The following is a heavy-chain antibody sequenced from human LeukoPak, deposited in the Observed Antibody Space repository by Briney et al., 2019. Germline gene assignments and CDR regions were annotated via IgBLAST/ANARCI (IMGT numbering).Heavy chain of an antibody. Sequence: GGSLRLSCAASGFTFDDYGMSWVRQAPGKGLEWVSGINWNGGSTGYADSVKGRFTISRDNAKNSLYLQMNSLRAEDTALYYCAGAARQYCSSTSCYVIDYYYYYMDVWGKGTTVTVSS. J-gene: IGHJ6*03. V-gene: IGHV3-20*04. CDR2: INWNGGST. CDR1: GFTFDDYG. D-gene: IGHD2-2*01. CDR3: AGAARQYCSSTSCYVIDYYYYYMDV.